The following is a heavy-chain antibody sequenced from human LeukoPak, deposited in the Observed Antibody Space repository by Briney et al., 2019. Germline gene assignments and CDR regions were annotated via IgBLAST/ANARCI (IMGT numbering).Heavy chain of an antibody. Sequence: PSETLSLTCTVSGGSISCSTYYWGWIRRPPGKGPEWIGSIYYSGSTYYNPSLKSRVTVSVDTSKNQFSLKLSSVTAADTAVYYCVRGSTLRHYQYWGQGTLVTVSS. CDR2: IYYSGST. J-gene: IGHJ4*02. CDR1: GGSISCSTYY. CDR3: VRGSTLRHYQY. V-gene: IGHV4-39*01. D-gene: IGHD3-16*01.